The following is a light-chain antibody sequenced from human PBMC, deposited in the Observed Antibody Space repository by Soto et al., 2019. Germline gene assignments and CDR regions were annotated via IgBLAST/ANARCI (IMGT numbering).Light chain of an antibody. CDR3: QQSYNIQALT. CDR2: GAA. J-gene: IGKJ4*01. CDR1: QNCRNY. Sequence: DIQMTQSPSSRSASVGDRVAITCRASQNCRNYLNWYQQKPGKAPKVLIYGAASLQSGVPSRFSGSGSGTNFTLTINSLQPEDYATYYCQQSYNIQALTFGGGTKVEIK. V-gene: IGKV1-39*01.